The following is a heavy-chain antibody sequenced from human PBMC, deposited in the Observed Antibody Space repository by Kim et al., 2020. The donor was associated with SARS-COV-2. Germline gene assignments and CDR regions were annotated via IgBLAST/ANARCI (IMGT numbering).Heavy chain of an antibody. CDR3: ARDYGDY. Sequence: EDGSKIDYVDSGKGRFTIARDHAKNSLYLQRNGLRDEDTALYYCARDYGDYWGQGTLVTVSS. J-gene: IGHJ4*02. D-gene: IGHD3-16*01. CDR2: EDGSKI. V-gene: IGHV3-7*01.